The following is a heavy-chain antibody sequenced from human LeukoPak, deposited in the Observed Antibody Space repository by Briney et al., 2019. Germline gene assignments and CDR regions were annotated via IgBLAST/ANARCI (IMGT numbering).Heavy chain of an antibody. D-gene: IGHD5-12*01. CDR3: TTSWGYKY. V-gene: IGHV3-72*01. CDR1: GFTFSDHY. CDR2: TRNKANSYTT. Sequence: GGSLRLSCAASGFTFSDHYMDWVRQAPGKGLEWVGRTRNKANSYTTEYAASVKGRFTISRDDSKNSLYLQMNSLKTEDTAVYYCTTSWGYKYWGQGTLVTVSS. J-gene: IGHJ4*02.